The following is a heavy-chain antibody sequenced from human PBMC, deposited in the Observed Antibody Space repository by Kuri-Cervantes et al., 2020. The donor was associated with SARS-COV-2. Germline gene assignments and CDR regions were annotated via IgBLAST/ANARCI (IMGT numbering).Heavy chain of an antibody. Sequence: ASVTVSCKASGYTFTGYYIHWVRQAPGQGLEWMGWINPNSGGTNYAQKFQGRVTMTRDTSISTAYMELSRLISDDTAVYYCARDRSLITELHDAFDIWGQGTMVTVSS. CDR3: ARDRSLITELHDAFDI. CDR1: GYTFTGYY. J-gene: IGHJ3*02. CDR2: INPNSGGT. D-gene: IGHD1-20*01. V-gene: IGHV1-2*02.